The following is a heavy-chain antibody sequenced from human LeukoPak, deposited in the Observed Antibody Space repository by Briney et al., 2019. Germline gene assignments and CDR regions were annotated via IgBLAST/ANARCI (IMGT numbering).Heavy chain of an antibody. V-gene: IGHV4-4*07. J-gene: IGHJ4*02. CDR3: ARETADLARSLDY. CDR1: GGSISSYY. Sequence: PSETLSLTCTVSGGSISSYYWSWIRQPPGKGLEWIGRIYSPGITNCNPSLKSRVTMSVDTSKNQFSLNLSSVTAADTAVYYCARETADLARSLDYWGQGTLVTVSS. D-gene: IGHD1-1*01. CDR2: IYSPGIT.